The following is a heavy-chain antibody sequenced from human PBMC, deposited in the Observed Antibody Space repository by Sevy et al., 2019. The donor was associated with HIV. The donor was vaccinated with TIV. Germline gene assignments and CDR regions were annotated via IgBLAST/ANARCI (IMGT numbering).Heavy chain of an antibody. Sequence: GGSLRLSCAASGFTLSVYWMTWVRQAPGKGLEWVATMKEDGSDKDYVDSVKGRFTISRDNAKNSLYLQMNSLRAEDTAVYYCVREGVGGYSYSLDQWGLGSLVTVSS. CDR1: GFTLSVYW. D-gene: IGHD5-18*01. CDR2: MKEDGSDK. J-gene: IGHJ4*02. V-gene: IGHV3-7*01. CDR3: VREGVGGYSYSLDQ.